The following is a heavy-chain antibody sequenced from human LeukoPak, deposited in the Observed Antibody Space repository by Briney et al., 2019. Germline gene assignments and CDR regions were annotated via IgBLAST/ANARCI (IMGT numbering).Heavy chain of an antibody. CDR1: GYSFTTYW. V-gene: IGHV5-51*01. J-gene: IGHJ4*02. CDR2: IYPGDFDT. CDR3: ARPDAVRGVIGPAGF. D-gene: IGHD3-10*02. Sequence: GEPLKISCKGSGYSFTTYWITWVPQIPGKGREWMGIIYPGDFDTRNSPPFQGQVTISADKSISTAYLQWSRLKASDTAMNYCARPDAVRGVIGPAGFWGQGTLVTVSS.